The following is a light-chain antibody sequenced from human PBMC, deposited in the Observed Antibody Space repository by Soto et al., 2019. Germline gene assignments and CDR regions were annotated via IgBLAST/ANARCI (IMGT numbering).Light chain of an antibody. CDR2: DAS. J-gene: IGKJ1*01. CDR3: QHYGSSGT. V-gene: IGKV3-11*01. Sequence: ESMLTQCPANLSLSPGERATLSCRASQSVRSYLAWYQQKPGQAPRLLIYDASNRATGIPARFSGSGSGTDFTLTISSLEPEDFAVDYCQHYGSSGTFGQGTKVDIK. CDR1: QSVRSY.